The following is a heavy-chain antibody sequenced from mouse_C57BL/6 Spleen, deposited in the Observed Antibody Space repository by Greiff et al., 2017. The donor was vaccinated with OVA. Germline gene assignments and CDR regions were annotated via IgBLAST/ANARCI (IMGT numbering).Heavy chain of an antibody. CDR2: INPYNGGT. J-gene: IGHJ3*01. V-gene: IGHV1-19*01. CDR1: GYTFTDYY. CDR3: ARRDDYEVGFAY. D-gene: IGHD2-4*01. Sequence: VQLQQSGPVLVKPGASVKMSCKASGYTFTDYYMNWVKQSHGKSLEWIGVINPYNGGTSYNQKFKGKAKLTVDKSSSTAYMELNSLTSEDSAVYYCARRDDYEVGFAYWGQGTLVTVSA.